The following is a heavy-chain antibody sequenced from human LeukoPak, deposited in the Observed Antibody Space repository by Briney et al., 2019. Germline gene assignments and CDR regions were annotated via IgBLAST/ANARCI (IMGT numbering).Heavy chain of an antibody. J-gene: IGHJ4*02. CDR1: GDSFSSNSAA. CDR3: ARGGLKYDSSGYPFDY. D-gene: IGHD3-22*01. CDR2: TYYRSKWYN. Sequence: SQTLSLTCAISGDSFSSNSAAWNWIRQSPSRGLEWLGRTYYRSKWYNDYAVSVKSRITINPDTSKSQFSLQLNSVTPEDTAVYYCARGGLKYDSSGYPFDYWGQGTLVTVAS. V-gene: IGHV6-1*01.